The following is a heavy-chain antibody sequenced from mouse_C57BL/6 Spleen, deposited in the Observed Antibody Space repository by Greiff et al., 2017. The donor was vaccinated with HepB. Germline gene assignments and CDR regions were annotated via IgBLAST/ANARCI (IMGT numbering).Heavy chain of an antibody. Sequence: VQLQQSGAELARPGASVKMSCKASGYTFTSYTMHWVNQRPGQGLEWIGYINPSSGYTKYNQKFKDQATLTADKSSSTAYMQLSSLTSEDSAVYYCARSDINVDYGGQGTTLTVSP. J-gene: IGHJ2*01. CDR3: ARSDINVDY. CDR2: INPSSGYT. D-gene: IGHD1-1*01. CDR1: GYTFTSYT. V-gene: IGHV1-4*01.